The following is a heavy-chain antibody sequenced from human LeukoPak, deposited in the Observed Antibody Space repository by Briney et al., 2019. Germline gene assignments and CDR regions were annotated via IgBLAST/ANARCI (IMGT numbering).Heavy chain of an antibody. CDR2: INPNSGGT. CDR1: GYTFTGYY. D-gene: IGHD5-24*01. V-gene: IGHV1-2*02. J-gene: IGHJ6*03. Sequence: ASVKVSCKASGYTFTGYYMHWVRQAPGQGLEWMGWINPNSGGTNYAQKFQGRVTMTRDTSISTAYMELRSLRSDDTAVYYCAREGRWLQLENYMDVWGKGTTVTVSS. CDR3: AREGRWLQLENYMDV.